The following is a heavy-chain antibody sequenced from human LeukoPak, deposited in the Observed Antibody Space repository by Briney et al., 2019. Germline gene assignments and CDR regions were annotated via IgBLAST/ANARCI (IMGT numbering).Heavy chain of an antibody. CDR1: GGFIRSSPFH. V-gene: IGHV4-39*07. D-gene: IGHD6-19*01. CDR3: ARGRFCFVAGYCYYFDY. Sequence: PSETLSLTCSVSGGFIRSSPFHWGWIRQPPGKGLEWIGEINHSGSTNYNPSLKSRVTISVDTSKNQFSLKLSSVTAADTAVYYCARGRFCFVAGYCYYFDYWGQGTLVTVSS. J-gene: IGHJ4*02. CDR2: INHSGST.